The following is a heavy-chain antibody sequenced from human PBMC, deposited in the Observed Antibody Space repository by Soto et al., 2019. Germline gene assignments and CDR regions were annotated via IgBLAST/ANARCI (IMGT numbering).Heavy chain of an antibody. V-gene: IGHV4-59*01. Sequence: PSETLSLTCTVSGGSISSYYWSWIRQPPGKGLEWIGYIYYSGSTNYNPSLKSRATISVDTSKNQFSLKLSSVTAADTAVYYCAREIAANPGGYNWFDPWGQGTLVTVSS. J-gene: IGHJ5*02. CDR1: GGSISSYY. CDR3: AREIAANPGGYNWFDP. D-gene: IGHD6-13*01. CDR2: IYYSGST.